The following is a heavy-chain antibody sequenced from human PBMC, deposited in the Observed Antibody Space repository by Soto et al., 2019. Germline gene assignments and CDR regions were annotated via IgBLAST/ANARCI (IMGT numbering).Heavy chain of an antibody. D-gene: IGHD6-13*01. J-gene: IGHJ4*02. CDR2: FVPIYRTA. CDR1: GGTFSSYR. CDR3: VRDSGATLSSS. Sequence: QVQLVQSGAEVKKPGSSVKVSCKASGGTFSSYRINWVRQAPGQGLEWVGGFVPIYRTADYAQKFQGRVTITADESARTSYMELRSLKSQDTAVYYCVRDSGATLSSSWGQGTLVTVSS. V-gene: IGHV1-69*01.